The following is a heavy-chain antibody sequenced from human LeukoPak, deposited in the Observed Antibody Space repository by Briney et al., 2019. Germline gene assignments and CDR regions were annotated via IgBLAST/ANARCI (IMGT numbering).Heavy chain of an antibody. J-gene: IGHJ4*02. V-gene: IGHV4-4*07. CDR3: VRDGYCSDGSCYPLGDY. CDR1: GGSISSYY. Sequence: KPSETLSLTCTVSGGSISSYYWSWIRQPAGKGVEWIGRIFATGSTNYNPSLKSRVSMSVDTSKNQFSLKLTSVTAADTAVYYCVRDGYCSDGSCYPLGDYWGQGTLVTVSS. D-gene: IGHD2-15*01. CDR2: IFATGST.